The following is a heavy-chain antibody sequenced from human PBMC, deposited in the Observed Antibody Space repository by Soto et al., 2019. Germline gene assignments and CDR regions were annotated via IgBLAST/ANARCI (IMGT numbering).Heavy chain of an antibody. CDR3: AKGSFELEPEGFDP. CDR2: ISGSGGST. Sequence: PGGSLRLSCAASGFTFSSYAVTWVRQALGKGLEWVSVISGSGGSTYFADSVKGRFTIARDNSKNTLYLQMSSLRAEDTAVYYCAKGSFELEPEGFDPWGQGTLVTV. J-gene: IGHJ5*02. D-gene: IGHD1-1*01. V-gene: IGHV3-23*01. CDR1: GFTFSSYA.